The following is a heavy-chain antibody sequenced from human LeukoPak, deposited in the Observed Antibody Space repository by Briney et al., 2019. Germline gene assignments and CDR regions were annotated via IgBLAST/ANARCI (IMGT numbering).Heavy chain of an antibody. D-gene: IGHD1-26*01. CDR1: GFTFGSYW. J-gene: IGHJ4*02. V-gene: IGHV3-74*01. CDR3: AGGWDYFDY. Sequence: GGSLRLSCAASGFTFGSYWMHWVRQAPGRGLVWVSRINSDGSTTNYADSVKGRFTISRDNAKNTLYLQMNSLRAEDTAVYYCAGGWDYFDYWGQGTMVTVSS. CDR2: INSDGSTT.